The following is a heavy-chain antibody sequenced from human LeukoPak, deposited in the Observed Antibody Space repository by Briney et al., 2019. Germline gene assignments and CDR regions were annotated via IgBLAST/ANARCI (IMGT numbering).Heavy chain of an antibody. V-gene: IGHV4-59*01. CDR3: ARGISDFWSGYYFTNWFDP. J-gene: IGHJ5*02. Sequence: SETLSLTCTVSGGSISSYYWSWIRQPPGKGLEWIGYIYYSGSTNYNPSLKSRVTISVDTSKNQFSLKLSSVTAADTARYDCARGISDFWSGYYFTNWFDPWGQGTLVTVSS. D-gene: IGHD3-3*01. CDR1: GGSISSYY. CDR2: IYYSGST.